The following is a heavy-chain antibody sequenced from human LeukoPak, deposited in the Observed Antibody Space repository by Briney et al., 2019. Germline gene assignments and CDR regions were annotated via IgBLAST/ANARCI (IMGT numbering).Heavy chain of an antibody. CDR2: ISYDGSNI. D-gene: IGHD3-3*01. CDR1: GFTFSSYG. Sequence: PGGSLRLSCAASGFTFSSYGMHWVRQAPGKGLEWVAVISYDGSNIYYADSVKGRFTISRDNSKNTLYLQMNSLRAEDTAVYYCASEIIFGSFDYWGQGTLVTVSS. CDR3: ASEIIFGSFDY. J-gene: IGHJ4*02. V-gene: IGHV3-30*03.